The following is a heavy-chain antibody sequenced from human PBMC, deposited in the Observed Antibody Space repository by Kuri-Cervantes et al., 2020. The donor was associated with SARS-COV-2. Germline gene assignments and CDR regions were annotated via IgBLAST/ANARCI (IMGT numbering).Heavy chain of an antibody. D-gene: IGHD3-9*01. CDR2: ISSSSSTI. CDR1: GFTFSSYS. CDR3: ATEAHILTGYYYYYGMDV. Sequence: GESLKISCAASGFTFSSYSMNWVRQAPGKGLEWVSYISSSSSTIYYADSVKGRFTISRDNAKNSLYLQMNSLRAEDTAVYYCATEAHILTGYYYYYGMDVGAKGPRSPSP. J-gene: IGHJ6*02. V-gene: IGHV3-48*01.